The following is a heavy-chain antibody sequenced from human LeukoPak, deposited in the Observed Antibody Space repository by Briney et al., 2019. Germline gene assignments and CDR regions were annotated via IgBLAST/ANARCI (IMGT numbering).Heavy chain of an antibody. Sequence: SETLSLTCTVSGGSISNSYWSWIRQPPGKGLEWIGYIYYSGDTNYNPSLTSRVTISLEKSKNQFSLKLNSMAAADTAVYYCARRRGDFWSDYYAFDYWGQGTLVTISS. D-gene: IGHD3-3*01. V-gene: IGHV4-59*08. J-gene: IGHJ4*02. CDR2: IYYSGDT. CDR1: GGSISNSY. CDR3: ARRRGDFWSDYYAFDY.